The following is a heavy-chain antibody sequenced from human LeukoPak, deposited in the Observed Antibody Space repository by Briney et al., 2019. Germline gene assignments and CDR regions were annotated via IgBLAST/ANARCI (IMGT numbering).Heavy chain of an antibody. J-gene: IGHJ4*02. CDR3: ARLSPETSGWCDY. CDR2: IYYSGST. CDR1: GGSISSSSYF. V-gene: IGHV4-39*01. D-gene: IGHD6-19*01. Sequence: PSETLFLTCTVSGGSISSSSYFWGWIRQPPGKGLEWIGSIYYSGSTYYNPSLKSRVTISVDTSKNQFSLKLSSVTAADTAVYYCARLSPETSGWCDYWGQGTLVTVSS.